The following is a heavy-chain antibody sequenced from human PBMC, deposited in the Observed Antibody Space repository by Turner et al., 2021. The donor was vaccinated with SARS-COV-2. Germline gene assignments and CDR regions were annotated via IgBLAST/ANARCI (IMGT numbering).Heavy chain of an antibody. D-gene: IGHD1-26*01. CDR3: AGEVVVLTTTHYGMDV. J-gene: IGHJ6*02. CDR1: GGSISSSSYY. V-gene: IGHV4-39*01. Sequence: QPQPQESGPGLEKRSETLSLTCTVSGGSISSSSYYWGWIRQPPGKGLEWIGSIYYSGSTYYNPSLKSRVTISVDTSKNQFSLKLSSVTAADTAVYYCAGEVVVLTTTHYGMDVWGQGTTVTVSS. CDR2: IYYSGST.